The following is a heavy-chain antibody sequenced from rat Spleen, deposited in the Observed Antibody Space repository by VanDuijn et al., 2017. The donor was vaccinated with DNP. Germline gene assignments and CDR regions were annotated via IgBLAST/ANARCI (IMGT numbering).Heavy chain of an antibody. CDR1: GFTFNNYW. CDR2: INKDGSTT. Sequence: EVKLVESGGGLVQPGRSLKVSCVVSGFTFNNYWMAWVRQAPGKGLEWIGEINKDGSTTNYTPTLRDRFTISRDNAQNTLYLQMSNLGSEDTAIYYCARGLCDYWGQGVMVTVSS. J-gene: IGHJ2*01. V-gene: IGHV4-2*01. CDR3: ARGLCDY.